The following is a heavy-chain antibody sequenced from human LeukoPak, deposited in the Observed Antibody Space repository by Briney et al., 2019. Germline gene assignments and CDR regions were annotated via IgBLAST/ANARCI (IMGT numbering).Heavy chain of an antibody. Sequence: GGSLRLSCAASGFTFSSYSMNWVRQAPGKVLEWISYIGISSGNTKYADSVKGRFTISGDNARNSLYLQMNSLRVEDSAVYYCARDHNYAFDNWGQGTLVTVSS. CDR3: ARDHNYAFDN. D-gene: IGHD1-1*01. V-gene: IGHV3-48*04. CDR2: IGISSGNT. J-gene: IGHJ4*02. CDR1: GFTFSSYS.